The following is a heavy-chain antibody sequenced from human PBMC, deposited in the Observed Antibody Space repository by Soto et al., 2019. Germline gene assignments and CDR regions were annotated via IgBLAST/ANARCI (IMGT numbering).Heavy chain of an antibody. J-gene: IGHJ6*03. V-gene: IGHV1-69*04. CDR1: GGAYSSCT. Sequence: EASVKVSCKACGGAYSSCTSSWVRQATGQGLEWMGRIIPILGIANYAQKFQGRVTITADKSTSTAYMELSSLRSEDTAVYYCAREDYYYYYYMDVCGKGTTVTVFS. CDR2: IIPILGIA. CDR3: AREDYYYYYYMDV.